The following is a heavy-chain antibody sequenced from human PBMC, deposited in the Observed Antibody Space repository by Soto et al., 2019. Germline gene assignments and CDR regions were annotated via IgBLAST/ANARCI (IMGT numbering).Heavy chain of an antibody. V-gene: IGHV4-39*07. D-gene: IGHD6-6*01. J-gene: IGHJ6*02. Sequence: SETLSLTCTVSGGSVTSSSYYWSWIRQPPGKGLEWIGEINHSGSTNYNPSLKSRVTISVDTSKNQFSLKLSSVTAADTAVYYCARGLTVTPGSSSYYYYYGMDVWGQGTTVTVSS. CDR2: INHSGST. CDR3: ARGLTVTPGSSSYYYYYGMDV. CDR1: GGSVTSSSYY.